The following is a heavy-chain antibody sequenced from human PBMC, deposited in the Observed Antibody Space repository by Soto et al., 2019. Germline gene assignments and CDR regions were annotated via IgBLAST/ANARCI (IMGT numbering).Heavy chain of an antibody. D-gene: IGHD6-6*01. CDR2: IYYSGST. V-gene: IGHV4-59*08. CDR1: GGSISSYY. J-gene: IGHJ6*03. CDR3: ARHWSSSSQVAYYYYYMDV. Sequence: SETLSLTCTVSGGSISSYYWSWIRQPPGKGLEWIGYIYYSGSTNYNPSLKSRVTISVDTSKNQFSLKLSSVTAADTAVYYCARHWSSSSQVAYYYYYMDVWGKGTTVTVS.